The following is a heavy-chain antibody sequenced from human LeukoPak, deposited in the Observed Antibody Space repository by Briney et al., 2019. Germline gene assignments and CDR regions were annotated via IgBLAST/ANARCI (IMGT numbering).Heavy chain of an antibody. CDR3: ASRAVTPFDY. CDR2: IIPIFGTA. D-gene: IGHD4-17*01. Sequence: GASVKVSCKASGYTFTSYGISWVRQAPGQGLEWMGGIIPIFGTANYAQKFQGRVTITADESTSTAYMELSSLRSEDTAVYYCASRAVTPFDYWGQGTLVAVSS. V-gene: IGHV1-69*13. J-gene: IGHJ4*02. CDR1: GYTFTSYG.